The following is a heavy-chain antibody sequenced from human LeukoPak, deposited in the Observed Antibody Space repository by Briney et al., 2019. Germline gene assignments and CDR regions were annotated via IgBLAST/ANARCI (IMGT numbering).Heavy chain of an antibody. CDR2: ISWNGGST. V-gene: IGHV3-43*01. CDR1: GFTFDDYT. CDR3: AREGSSSGLFDY. J-gene: IGHJ4*02. D-gene: IGHD6-19*01. Sequence: PGGSLRLSCAASGFTFDDYTFHWVRQAPGKGLEWVSLISWNGGSTFYGDSVRGRFTISRDNSKNSLYLQMNSMRTEDTALYFCAREGSSSGLFDYWGQGTLVAVSS.